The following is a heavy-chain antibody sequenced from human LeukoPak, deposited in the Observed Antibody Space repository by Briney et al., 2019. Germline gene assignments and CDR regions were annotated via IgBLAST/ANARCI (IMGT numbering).Heavy chain of an antibody. Sequence: SETLSLTCTVSGGSISSYYWSWIRQPAGKGLEWIGRIYTSGSTNYNPSLKSRVTMSVDTSKNQFSLKLSSVTAADTAVYYCAREQAHYDILTGYSLGVFDYWGQGTLVTVSS. D-gene: IGHD3-9*01. J-gene: IGHJ4*02. V-gene: IGHV4-4*07. CDR2: IYTSGST. CDR3: AREQAHYDILTGYSLGVFDY. CDR1: GGSISSYY.